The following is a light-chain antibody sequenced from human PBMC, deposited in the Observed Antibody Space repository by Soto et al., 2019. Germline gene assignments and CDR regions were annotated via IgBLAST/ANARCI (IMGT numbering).Light chain of an antibody. Sequence: QSALTQPASVSGSPGQSITISCAGTMRDVGAYNLVSWYQQHPGRAPQLIIYEVRNRPSGISFRFSGSKSGNTASLTISGLQAEYEADYYCSSYTSKSSLIFGGGTKLTVL. CDR1: MRDVGAYNL. CDR2: EVR. J-gene: IGLJ2*01. V-gene: IGLV2-14*01. CDR3: SSYTSKSSLI.